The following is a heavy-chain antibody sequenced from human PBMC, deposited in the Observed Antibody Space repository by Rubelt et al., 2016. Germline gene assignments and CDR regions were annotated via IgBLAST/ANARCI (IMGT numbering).Heavy chain of an antibody. CDR2: IYYSGST. V-gene: IGHV4-39*07. Sequence: QLQLQESGPGLVKPSETLSLTCTVSGGSISSSSYYWGWIRQPPGKGLECIGSIYYSGSTYYNPSLKGRVNISLEPSKNQFSLKLRSVTAAETAVYYCARERDRSGGSGPDYFDYWGQGTLVIASS. CDR3: ARERDRSGGSGPDYFDY. D-gene: IGHD3-10*01. CDR1: GGSISSSSYY. J-gene: IGHJ4*02.